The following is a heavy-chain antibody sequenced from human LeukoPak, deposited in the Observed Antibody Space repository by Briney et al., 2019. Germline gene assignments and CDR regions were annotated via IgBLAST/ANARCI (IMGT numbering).Heavy chain of an antibody. J-gene: IGHJ4*02. D-gene: IGHD3-10*01. CDR3: ARQHLWFGENYFDY. CDR1: GGSISSSSYY. CDR2: IYYSGST. V-gene: IGHV4-39*01. Sequence: SETLSLTCTVSGGSISSSSYYWGWIRQPPGKGLEWIGSIYYSGSTCYNPSLKSRVTISVDTSKNQFSLKLSSVTAADTAVYYCARQHLWFGENYFDYWGQGTLVTVSS.